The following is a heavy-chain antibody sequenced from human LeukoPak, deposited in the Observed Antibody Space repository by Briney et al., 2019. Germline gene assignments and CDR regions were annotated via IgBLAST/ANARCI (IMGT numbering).Heavy chain of an antibody. D-gene: IGHD1-26*01. CDR2: INSDGSST. Sequence: PGGSLRPSCAASGFTFSSYWMHWVRQAPGKGLVWVLRINSDGSSTSYADSVKGRFTISRDNAKNTLYLQMNSLRAEDTAVYYCARGWEGYFDYWGQGTLVTVSP. V-gene: IGHV3-74*01. J-gene: IGHJ4*02. CDR1: GFTFSSYW. CDR3: ARGWEGYFDY.